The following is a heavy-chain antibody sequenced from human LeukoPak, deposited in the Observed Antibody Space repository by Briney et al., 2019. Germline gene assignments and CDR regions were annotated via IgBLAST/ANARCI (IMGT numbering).Heavy chain of an antibody. J-gene: IGHJ6*02. CDR1: GSTFSTYN. V-gene: IGHV3-48*01. D-gene: IGHD3-9*01. CDR3: AKSFHFDWLLSALYGMDV. CDR2: ISSRSSTI. Sequence: GGSLRLSCAASGSTFSTYNMNWVRQAPGKGLEWVSYISSRSSTIYYADSVKGRFTISRDNSKNTLYLQMNSLRAEDTAVYYCAKSFHFDWLLSALYGMDVWGQGTTVTVSS.